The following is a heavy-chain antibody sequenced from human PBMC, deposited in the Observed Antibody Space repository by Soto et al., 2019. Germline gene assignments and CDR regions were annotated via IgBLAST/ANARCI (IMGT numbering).Heavy chain of an antibody. CDR1: VYTFTSYA. CDR3: ARDRDFWSGYYYYGMDV. CDR2: INAGNGNT. D-gene: IGHD3-3*01. J-gene: IGHJ6*02. V-gene: IGHV1-3*01. Sequence: ASVRVSCKASVYTFTSYAMHWVRQAPGQRLEWMGWINAGNGNTKYSQKFQGRVTITRDTSASTAYMELSSLRSEDTAVYYCARDRDFWSGYYYYGMDVWGQGTTVTVSS.